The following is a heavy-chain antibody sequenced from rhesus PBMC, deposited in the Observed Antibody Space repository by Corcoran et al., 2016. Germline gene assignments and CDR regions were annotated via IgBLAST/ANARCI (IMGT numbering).Heavy chain of an antibody. V-gene: IGHV4S9*01. CDR3: ASPFERGRFEV. D-gene: IGHD3-34*01. CDR1: VGSMSESSF. CDR2: IYAKSVTT. J-gene: IGHJ5-1*01. Sequence: QVRLQESGPGLVKSSETLSLTCAVSVGSMSESSFRNWFRPPPGKGLEWVGNIYAKSVTTYNPSLKSRVTISKDTSNNQFFLKVTSVTAADTAVYYCASPFERGRFEVWGAGILVTVSS.